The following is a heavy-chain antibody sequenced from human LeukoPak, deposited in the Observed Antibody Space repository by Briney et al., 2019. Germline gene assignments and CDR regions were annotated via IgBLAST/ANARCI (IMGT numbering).Heavy chain of an antibody. CDR2: ISGSGGST. CDR3: AKRDYGDYEVPFDY. D-gene: IGHD4-17*01. J-gene: IGHJ4*02. Sequence: GGSLRLSCAAPGFTFSSYAMSWVRQAPGKGLEWVSAISGSGGSTYYADSVKGRFTISRDNSKSTLYLRMNSLRAEDTAVYYCAKRDYGDYEVPFDYWGQGTLVTVSS. V-gene: IGHV3-23*01. CDR1: GFTFSSYA.